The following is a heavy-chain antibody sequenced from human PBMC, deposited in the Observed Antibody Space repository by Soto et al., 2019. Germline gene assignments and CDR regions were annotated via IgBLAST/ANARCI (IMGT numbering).Heavy chain of an antibody. J-gene: IGHJ4*02. CDR1: GHPMTGYY. CDR3: ARDGPQSFDS. V-gene: IGHV4-59*01. CDR2: VYYSGST. Sequence: QVQLQESGPGLVKPSETLSLTCDVSGHPMTGYYWAWIRLPPGKGLEWIGHVYYSGSTNYNPSLGSRLTISVDTARGHFSLRLRSVTPADTAVYFCARDGPQSFDSWGQGILVNVSS.